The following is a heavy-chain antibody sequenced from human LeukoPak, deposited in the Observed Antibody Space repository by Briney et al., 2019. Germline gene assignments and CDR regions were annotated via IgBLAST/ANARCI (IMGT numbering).Heavy chain of an antibody. CDR1: GYSISSGYY. Sequence: PSETLSLTCNVSGYSISSGYYWGWIRQPPGRGLEWIGSIYHSGSTYYNPSLKSRVTISVDTSKNQFSLKLSSVTAADTAVYYCARGYREAAAGYRAAYYFDYWGQGTLVTVSS. J-gene: IGHJ4*02. CDR2: IYHSGST. CDR3: ARGYREAAAGYRAAYYFDY. D-gene: IGHD6-13*01. V-gene: IGHV4-38-2*02.